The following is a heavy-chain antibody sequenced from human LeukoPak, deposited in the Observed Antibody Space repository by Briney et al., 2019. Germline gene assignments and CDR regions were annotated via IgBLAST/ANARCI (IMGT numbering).Heavy chain of an antibody. Sequence: GGSLRLSCAASGFTFSSYSMNWVRQAPGKGLEWVSSISSSSSYIYYADSVKGRFTISRDNAKNSLYLQMNSLRAEDTAVYYCARGVYCSPTICYGGRYYYYMDVWGKGTTVTVSS. CDR2: ISSSSSYI. D-gene: IGHD2-2*01. CDR1: GFTFSSYS. V-gene: IGHV3-21*01. CDR3: ARGVYCSPTICYGGRYYYYMDV. J-gene: IGHJ6*03.